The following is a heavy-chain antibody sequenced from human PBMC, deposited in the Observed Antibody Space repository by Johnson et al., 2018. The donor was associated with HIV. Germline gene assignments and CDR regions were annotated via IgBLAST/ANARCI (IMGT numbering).Heavy chain of an antibody. V-gene: IGHV3-30*02. CDR2: MRYDGGNK. J-gene: IGHJ3*02. CDR1: GFTFSSYG. D-gene: IGHD2-8*01. CDR3: KREGGNGQAFDI. Sequence: QVQLVESGGGVVQPGGSLRLSCVASGFTFSSYGIHWVRQAPGKGLEWVAFMRYDGGNKYYSDSVQGRFTISRDNSKSTLYLHMGSLRSEDTALYYCKREGGNGQAFDIWGQGTMVTGSS.